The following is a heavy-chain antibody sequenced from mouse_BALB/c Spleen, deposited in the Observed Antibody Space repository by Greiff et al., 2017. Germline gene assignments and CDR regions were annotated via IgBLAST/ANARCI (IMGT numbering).Heavy chain of an antibody. Sequence: VQLQQSGAELVRSGASVKLSCTASGFNIKDYYMHWVKQRPEQGLEWIGRIDPANGNTKYDPKFQGKATITADTSSNTAYLQLSSLTSEDTAVYYCARWDGNYVDYWGQGTTLTVSS. CDR1: GFNIKDYY. D-gene: IGHD2-1*01. J-gene: IGHJ2*01. V-gene: IGHV14-3*02. CDR2: IDPANGNT. CDR3: ARWDGNYVDY.